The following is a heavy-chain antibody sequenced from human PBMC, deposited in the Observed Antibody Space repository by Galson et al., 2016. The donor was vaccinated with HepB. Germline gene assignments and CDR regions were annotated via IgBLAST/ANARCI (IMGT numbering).Heavy chain of an antibody. J-gene: IGHJ2*01. D-gene: IGHD4-17*01. CDR1: GGSISNNAYY. Sequence: ETLSLTCTVSGGSISNNAYYWGWIRQPPGKGPEWIGSVYYSGNKYYDPSLKSRVTISVDTSKNQFSLQLSSVTAADTAVYYCATTVTRTYWYFALWGLGTLVTVSS. V-gene: IGHV4-39*01. CDR2: VYYSGNK. CDR3: ATTVTRTYWYFAL.